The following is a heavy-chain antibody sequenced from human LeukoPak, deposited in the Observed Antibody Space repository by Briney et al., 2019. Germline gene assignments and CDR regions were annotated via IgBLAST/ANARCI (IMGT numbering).Heavy chain of an antibody. CDR1: GFTFSSYG. CDR3: AKVRSSSWYGWDYFDY. J-gene: IGHJ4*02. CDR2: IRYDGSNK. V-gene: IGHV3-30*02. Sequence: GGSLRLSCAASGFTFSSYGMHWVRQAPGKGLEWVAFIRYDGSNKYYADSVKGRFTISRDNSKNTLYLQMNSLRAEDTAVYYCAKVRSSSWYGWDYFDYWGQGTLVTVSS. D-gene: IGHD6-13*01.